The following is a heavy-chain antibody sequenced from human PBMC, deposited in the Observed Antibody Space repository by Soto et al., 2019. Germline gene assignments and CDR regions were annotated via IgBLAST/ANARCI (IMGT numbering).Heavy chain of an antibody. CDR2: ISDSGGGR. J-gene: IGHJ6*03. CDR3: ARDFNCYYYYMDV. CDR1: GFTFSSYA. V-gene: IGHV3-23*01. Sequence: GGSLRLSCAASGFTFSSYAMSWVRQAPGKGLEWVSAISDSGGGRYYVDLVKGRFTISRDNAKNSLYLQMNSLRAEDTAVYYCARDFNCYYYYMDVWGKGTTVTVSS.